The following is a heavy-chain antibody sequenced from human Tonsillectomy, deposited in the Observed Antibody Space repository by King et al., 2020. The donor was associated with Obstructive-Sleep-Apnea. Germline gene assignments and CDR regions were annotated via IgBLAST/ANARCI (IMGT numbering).Heavy chain of an antibody. J-gene: IGHJ6*02. CDR2: ISYDGNNK. V-gene: IGHV3-30-3*01. Sequence: VQLVESGGGVVQPGRSLRLSCAASGFTFSNYAMHWVRQAPGKGLEGVAVISYDGNNKYDADSVKGRFSISRDNSKNTLYLQMNSLRAEDTAIYYCARDRGQGGATEGYGMDVWGQGTTVTVSS. D-gene: IGHD1-26*01. CDR3: ARDRGQGGATEGYGMDV. CDR1: GFTFSNYA.